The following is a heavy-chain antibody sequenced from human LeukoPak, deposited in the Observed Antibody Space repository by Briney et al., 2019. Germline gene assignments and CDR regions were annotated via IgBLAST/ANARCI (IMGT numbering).Heavy chain of an antibody. Sequence: ASVKVSCKVSGYTLTELSMHWVRQAPGKGLEWMGGFDPEDGETIYAQKFQGRVTMTEDTSTDTAYMELSSLRSEDTAVYYCASTTGEQLGSSGRYYYYMDVWGKGTTVTVSS. CDR3: ASTTGEQLGSSGRYYYYMDV. CDR2: FDPEDGET. V-gene: IGHV1-24*01. J-gene: IGHJ6*03. D-gene: IGHD6-6*01. CDR1: GYTLTELS.